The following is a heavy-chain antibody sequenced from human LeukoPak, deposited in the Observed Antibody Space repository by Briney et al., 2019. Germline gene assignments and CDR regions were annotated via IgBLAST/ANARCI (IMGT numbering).Heavy chain of an antibody. D-gene: IGHD5-18*01. J-gene: IGHJ6*02. V-gene: IGHV1-69*13. CDR1: GGTFSSYA. Sequence: SVKVSCKASGGTFSSYAISWVRQAPGQGLEWMGGIIPIFGTANYAQKFQGRVTITADESTSTAYMELSSLRSEDTAVYYCARVPDTASIQHYYYGMDVWGQGTTVTVSS. CDR2: IIPIFGTA. CDR3: ARVPDTASIQHYYYGMDV.